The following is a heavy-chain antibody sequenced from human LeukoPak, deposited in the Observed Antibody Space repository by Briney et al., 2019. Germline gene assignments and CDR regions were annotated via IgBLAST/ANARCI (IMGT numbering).Heavy chain of an antibody. CDR1: GFTFSSYD. Sequence: GGSPRLSCAASGFTFSSYDMHWVRQATGKGLEWVSAIGTAGDTYYPGSVKGRFTISRENAKNSLYLQMNSLRAGDTAVYYCARGGPLGPYYYYGMDVWGQGTTVTVSS. CDR3: ARGGPLGPYYYYGMDV. J-gene: IGHJ6*02. CDR2: IGTAGDT. V-gene: IGHV3-13*01.